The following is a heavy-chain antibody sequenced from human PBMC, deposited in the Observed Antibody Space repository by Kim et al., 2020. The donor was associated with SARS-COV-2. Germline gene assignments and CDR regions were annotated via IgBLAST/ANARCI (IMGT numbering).Heavy chain of an antibody. Sequence: SETLSLTCTVSGDSTSSDNKCWAWIRQPPGRGLEGLGSIHYSGNTYYTPSLEDRVTISIATSKNPFSLKLRSVTAAATAFYYCATQPRRDGYNPLGYWG. D-gene: IGHD6-25*01. V-gene: IGHV4-39*01. CDR2: IHYSGNT. CDR3: ATQPRRDGYNPLGY. J-gene: IGHJ4*01. CDR1: GDSTSSDNKC.